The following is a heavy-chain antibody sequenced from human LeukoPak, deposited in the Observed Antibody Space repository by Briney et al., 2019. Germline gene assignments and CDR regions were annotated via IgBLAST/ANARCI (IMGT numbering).Heavy chain of an antibody. V-gene: IGHV2-5*02. CDR1: GFSLSTSGVG. CDR3: ARTYYYGSGRPY. Sequence: SGPTLVNPTQTLTLTCTFSGFSLSTSGVGVGWIRQPPGKAPEGLALIYWDDNKRYSPSLKSRLTITKDTSKTQVVLTMTNMDPVDTATYYCARTYYYGSGRPYWGQGTLVTVSS. J-gene: IGHJ4*02. CDR2: IYWDDNK. D-gene: IGHD3-10*01.